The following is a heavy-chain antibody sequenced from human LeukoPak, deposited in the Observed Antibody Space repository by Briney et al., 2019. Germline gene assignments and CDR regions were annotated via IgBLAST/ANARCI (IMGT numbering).Heavy chain of an antibody. Sequence: ASVRLSCKGSGNTFSGSYVHWMRHAPDQGLEWMGWIDPNSAGTNTNYAQKFQDGVPFTRDASVSAAYMELSRLTTDDTAVYYCARQHWPDKFVDFWGQGTLVTVSS. D-gene: IGHD1-1*01. CDR1: GNTFSGSY. CDR3: ARQHWPDKFVDF. V-gene: IGHV1-2*02. J-gene: IGHJ4*02. CDR2: IDPNSAGTNT.